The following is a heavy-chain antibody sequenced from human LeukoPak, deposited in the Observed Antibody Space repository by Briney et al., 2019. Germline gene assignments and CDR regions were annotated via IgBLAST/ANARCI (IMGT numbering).Heavy chain of an antibody. J-gene: IGHJ4*02. CDR2: ISYSGST. Sequence: PSETLSLTCTVSGGSISSYYWSWIRQSPEKGLEWIGYISYSGSTNYNPSLKSRVTISVDTSKNQFSLKLSSVTAADTAVYYCARAVPGTASAGFDCWGQGTLVTVSS. CDR1: GGSISSYY. D-gene: IGHD1-1*01. CDR3: ARAVPGTASAGFDC. V-gene: IGHV4-59*01.